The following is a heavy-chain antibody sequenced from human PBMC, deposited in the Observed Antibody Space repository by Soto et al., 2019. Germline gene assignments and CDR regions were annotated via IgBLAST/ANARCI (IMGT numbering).Heavy chain of an antibody. CDR1: GGSLSNYY. Sequence: SETLSLTCTVSGGSLSNYYWSWIRQPPGKGLEWIGYIYYSGSTNYNPSLKSRVTISVDTSKNQFSLKLTSMTAADTAAYYCARVRDLRFDYWGQGTLVTVSS. V-gene: IGHV4-59*01. CDR3: ARVRDLRFDY. CDR2: IYYSGST. J-gene: IGHJ4*02.